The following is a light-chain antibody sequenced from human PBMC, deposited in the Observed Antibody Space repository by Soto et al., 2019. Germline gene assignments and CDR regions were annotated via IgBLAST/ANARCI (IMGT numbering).Light chain of an antibody. CDR1: QSVSSSY. J-gene: IGKJ1*01. CDR2: GAS. Sequence: EIVLTQSPPTLSLSPGERATLSCRASQSVSSSYLAWYQQKPGQAPRLLIYGASSRATGIPDRFSGSGSGTDFTLTISRLEPEDFAVYYCQQYDSSPKTFGQGTKVDIK. V-gene: IGKV3-20*01. CDR3: QQYDSSPKT.